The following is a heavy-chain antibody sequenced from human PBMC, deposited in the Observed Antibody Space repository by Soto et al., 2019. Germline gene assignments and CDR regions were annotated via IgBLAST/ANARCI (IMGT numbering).Heavy chain of an antibody. Sequence: XSVKVSCKASGYSFTGYYMHWVRQAPGQGLEWMGWINPNSGGTNYAQRFQGRVTMTRDTSISTAYMELSRLRSDDTAVYYCARGRIGTVYAIGRGIWFDPWGQGTLVTVSS. CDR1: GYSFTGYY. D-gene: IGHD2-8*01. CDR3: ARGRIGTVYAIGRGIWFDP. J-gene: IGHJ5*02. V-gene: IGHV1-2*02. CDR2: INPNSGGT.